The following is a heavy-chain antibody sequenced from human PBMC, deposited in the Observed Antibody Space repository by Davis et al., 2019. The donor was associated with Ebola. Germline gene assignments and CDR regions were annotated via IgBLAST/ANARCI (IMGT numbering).Heavy chain of an antibody. CDR1: GFTFSSYN. Sequence: PGGSLRLSCAASGFTFSSYNLNWVRQAPGKGLEWVSYISSSGTTIYYADSVKGRFTISRDNSKNTLYLQMNSLRAEDTAVYYCAKSGMVYYMDVWGKGTTVTVSS. J-gene: IGHJ6*03. D-gene: IGHD5-18*01. V-gene: IGHV3-48*01. CDR2: ISSSGTTI. CDR3: AKSGMVYYMDV.